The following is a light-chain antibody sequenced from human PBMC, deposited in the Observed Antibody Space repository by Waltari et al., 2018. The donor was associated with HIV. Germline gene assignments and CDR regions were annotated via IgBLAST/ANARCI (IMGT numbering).Light chain of an antibody. CDR1: SSNIGAGYD. Sequence: QSVLTQPPSVSGAPGQRVTISCTGSSSNIGAGYDVHWYQQLPGTAPKLLIYANITRPSGFPDRFSGSKSGSSASLAITGLQAEDEAHYYCQSFDSSLTTSGVIFGGGTKLTVL. V-gene: IGLV1-40*01. CDR3: QSFDSSLTTSGVI. CDR2: ANI. J-gene: IGLJ2*01.